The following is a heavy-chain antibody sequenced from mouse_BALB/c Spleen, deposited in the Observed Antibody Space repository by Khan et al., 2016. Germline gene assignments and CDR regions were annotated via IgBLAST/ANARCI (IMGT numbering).Heavy chain of an antibody. CDR3: ARDGNYGSYAMDY. J-gene: IGHJ4*01. Sequence: VQLKESGAELVKPGASVKLSCTASGFNIKDTYIHWIKQRPEQGLEWIGRIDPAIGNIKYDPKFQGKATITTDTSSNTAYLQLNSLTSEDTAVYYCARDGNYGSYAMDYWGQGTSVTVSS. D-gene: IGHD2-1*01. CDR1: GFNIKDTY. V-gene: IGHV14-3*02. CDR2: IDPAIGNI.